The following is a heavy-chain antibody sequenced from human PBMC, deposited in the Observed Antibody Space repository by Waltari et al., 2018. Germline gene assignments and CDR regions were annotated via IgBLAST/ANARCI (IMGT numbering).Heavy chain of an antibody. Sequence: EVQLVESGGGLVQPGGSLRLSCAASGFTFSSYSMNWVRQAPGKGLEWVSYISSSSSTIYYADSVKGRFTISRDNAKNSLYLQMNSLRAEDTAVYYCARDNAYIGYYYYGMDVWGQGTTVTVSS. J-gene: IGHJ6*02. CDR3: ARDNAYIGYYYYGMDV. CDR1: GFTFSSYS. CDR2: ISSSSSTI. V-gene: IGHV3-48*01. D-gene: IGHD5-12*01.